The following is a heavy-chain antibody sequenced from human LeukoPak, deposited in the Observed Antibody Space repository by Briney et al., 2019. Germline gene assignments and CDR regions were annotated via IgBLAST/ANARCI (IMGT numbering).Heavy chain of an antibody. CDR3: AKRYCTSTSCNSYYYYHMDV. CDR1: GFTFSSYG. D-gene: IGHD2-2*01. Sequence: RSGGSLRLSCAASGFTFSSYGMSWVRQAPGKGLEWVSGISGSGTSTYYADSVKGRFTISRDNSKNTLYLQINSLRVEDTAVYYCAKRYCTSTSCNSYYYYHMDVWGQGATVTVSS. CDR2: ISGSGTST. J-gene: IGHJ6*02. V-gene: IGHV3-23*01.